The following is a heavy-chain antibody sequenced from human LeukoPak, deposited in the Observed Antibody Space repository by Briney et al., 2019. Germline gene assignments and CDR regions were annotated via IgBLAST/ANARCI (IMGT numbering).Heavy chain of an antibody. J-gene: IGHJ3*01. CDR3: AERDNSV. CDR2: VSDTGVIT. Sequence: GGSLRLSCAASGFTFSNYAMTWVRQAPGKGLEWVSSVSDTGVITYYADSVKGRFTISRDNSKNTLSLRMSSLRVEDTATYYCAERDNSVWGQGTLVTVSS. D-gene: IGHD1-1*01. V-gene: IGHV3-23*01. CDR1: GFTFSNYA.